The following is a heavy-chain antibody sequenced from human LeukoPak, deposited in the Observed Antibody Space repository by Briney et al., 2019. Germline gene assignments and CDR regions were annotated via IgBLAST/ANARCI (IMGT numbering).Heavy chain of an antibody. Sequence: ASVKVSCKASGYTFTSYYMHWVRQAPGQGLEWMGIINPSGGSTSYAQKFQGRVTMTRDTSMSTVYMELSSLRSEDTAVYYCARDSEHDYFDYWGQGTLVTVSS. V-gene: IGHV1-46*01. CDR3: ARDSEHDYFDY. CDR2: INPSGGST. CDR1: GYTFTSYY. J-gene: IGHJ4*02. D-gene: IGHD1-26*01.